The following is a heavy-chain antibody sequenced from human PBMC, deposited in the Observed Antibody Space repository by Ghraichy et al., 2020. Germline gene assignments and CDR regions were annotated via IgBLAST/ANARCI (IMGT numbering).Heavy chain of an antibody. J-gene: IGHJ5*02. CDR2: IKGDGSVT. Sequence: GGSVRLSCAVTGFTLSNYWMNWVRQAPGKGLVWVSRIKGDGSVTTYADFVKGRFTISRDNAKNTLYLQMNSLRVEDTATYYCTRSDWFDPWGQGTLVTVSS. V-gene: IGHV3-74*01. CDR3: TRSDWFDP. CDR1: GFTLSNYW.